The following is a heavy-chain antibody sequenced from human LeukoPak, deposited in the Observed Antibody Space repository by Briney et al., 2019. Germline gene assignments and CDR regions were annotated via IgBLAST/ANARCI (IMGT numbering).Heavy chain of an antibody. CDR1: GFTFSSYS. CDR3: TTDKTVVVDSLLDY. J-gene: IGHJ4*02. Sequence: KTGGSLRLSCAASGFTFSSYSMSWVRQAPGKGLEWVGRIKSKTDGGTTDYAAPVKGRFTISRDDSKNTLYLQMNSLKTEDTAVYYCTTDKTVVVDSLLDYWGQGTLVTVSS. CDR2: IKSKTDGGTT. D-gene: IGHD3-22*01. V-gene: IGHV3-15*01.